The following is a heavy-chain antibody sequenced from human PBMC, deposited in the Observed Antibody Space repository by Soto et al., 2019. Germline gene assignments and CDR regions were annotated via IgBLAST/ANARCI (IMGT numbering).Heavy chain of an antibody. J-gene: IGHJ6*02. V-gene: IGHV5-51*01. CDR2: IYPGDSDT. D-gene: IGHD1-1*01. Sequence: PGESLKISCKGSGYSFSNFWIGWVRQMPGKGLEWMGIIYPGDSDTRYSPSFQGQVIISADKSTSSDYLQWSRLMASDSAIYYCVRHSLERSKGPLYYYPMDVWGQGTTVTVSS. CDR1: GYSFSNFW. CDR3: VRHSLERSKGPLYYYPMDV.